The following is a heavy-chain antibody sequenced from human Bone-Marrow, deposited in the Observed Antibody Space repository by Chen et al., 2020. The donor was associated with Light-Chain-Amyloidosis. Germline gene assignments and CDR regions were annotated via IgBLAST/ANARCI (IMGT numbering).Heavy chain of an antibody. J-gene: IGHJ5*02. CDR3: ARNCTSEIRGGWFDP. D-gene: IGHD2-8*01. CDR2: VYYGGST. CDR1: GCSITSSGYY. V-gene: IGHV4-39*01. Sequence: QLQLQEAGPGLVKPSETMYLTCTISGCSITSSGYYWGWFRQPPGKGLEWVATVYYGGSTYYNPALKNRVLISVDTSRNQFSLKLASVTASDTAVYFCARNCTSEIRGGWFDPWGPGTLVTVSS.